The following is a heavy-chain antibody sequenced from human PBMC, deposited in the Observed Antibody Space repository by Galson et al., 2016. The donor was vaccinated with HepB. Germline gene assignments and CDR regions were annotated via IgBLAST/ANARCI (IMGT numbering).Heavy chain of an antibody. CDR3: ARLGQTDYSNYGAHYYYYYGMDV. CDR2: MSAYNGNT. V-gene: IGHV1-18*01. Sequence: SVKVSCKASGYTFTSYGISWVRQAPGQGLEWMGWMSAYNGNTNYAQKFQGRVTLTTDTSTSTAYMELRSLRSDDTGVYYCARLGQTDYSNYGAHYYYYYGMDVWGQGTTVTVSS. CDR1: GYTFTSYG. J-gene: IGHJ6*02. D-gene: IGHD4-11*01.